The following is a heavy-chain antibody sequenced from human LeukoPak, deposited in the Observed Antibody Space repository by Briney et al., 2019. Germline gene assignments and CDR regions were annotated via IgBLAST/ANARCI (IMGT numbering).Heavy chain of an antibody. CDR2: IKQDGSEK. CDR3: ARGGLRYFDWLSPNWFDP. J-gene: IGHJ5*02. Sequence: GGSLRLSCAASGFTFSSYWMSWVRQAPGKGLEWVANIKQDGSEKYYVDSVKGRFTISRDDAKNSLYLQMNSLRAEDTAVYYCARGGLRYFDWLSPNWFDPWGQGTLVTVSS. V-gene: IGHV3-7*01. D-gene: IGHD3-9*01. CDR1: GFTFSSYW.